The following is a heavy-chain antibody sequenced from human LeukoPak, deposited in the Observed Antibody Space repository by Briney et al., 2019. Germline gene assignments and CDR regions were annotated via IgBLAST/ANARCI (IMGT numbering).Heavy chain of an antibody. V-gene: IGHV3-48*01. Sequence: GGSLRLSCAASGFTFSSYSMNWVRQAPGKGLEWVSYISSFSGTIYYADSVKGRFTISRDNAKNSLYLQMNSLRAEDTAVYYCARDQGGEQSYWGQGTLVTVSS. CDR2: ISSFSGTI. CDR3: ARDQGGEQSY. D-gene: IGHD3-16*01. J-gene: IGHJ4*02. CDR1: GFTFSSYS.